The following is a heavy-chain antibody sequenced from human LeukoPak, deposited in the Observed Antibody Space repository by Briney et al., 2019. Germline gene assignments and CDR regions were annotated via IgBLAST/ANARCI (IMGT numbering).Heavy chain of an antibody. J-gene: IGHJ4*02. CDR3: ARDYYGDYALDY. CDR1: GFTFSSYS. V-gene: IGHV3-21*01. CDR2: ISSSISSI. Sequence: GGSLRLSCAASGFTFSSYSMNWVRQAPGKGLEWASSISSSISSIYYADSLKGRFTISRDNAKNSLYLQMNSLRAEDTAVYYCARDYYGDYALDYWGQGTLVTVSS. D-gene: IGHD4-17*01.